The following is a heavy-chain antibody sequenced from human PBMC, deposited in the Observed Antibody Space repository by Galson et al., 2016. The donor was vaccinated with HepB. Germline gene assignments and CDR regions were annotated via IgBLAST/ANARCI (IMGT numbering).Heavy chain of an antibody. J-gene: IGHJ5*02. CDR1: GGSISSSSYY. CDR2: VYYSGSS. Sequence: SETLSITCTVSGGSISSSSYYWGWIRQPPGKGLEWLASVYYSGSSFFNPSLKSRVAISLDTTKNQFSLNLSAVTAADTAHYYCARLTRLSTAGPDLWGRGTLVTVSS. D-gene: IGHD2-8*02. V-gene: IGHV4-39*01. CDR3: ARLTRLSTAGPDL.